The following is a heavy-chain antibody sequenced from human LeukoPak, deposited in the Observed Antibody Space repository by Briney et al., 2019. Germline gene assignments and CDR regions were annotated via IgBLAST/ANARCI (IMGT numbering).Heavy chain of an antibody. CDR1: GFGFSSYG. D-gene: IGHD6-19*01. Sequence: ASVKLSCKASGFGFSSYGINWVRQAPGQRLDWMGWISAYTGQTKYLQKMRGRFTMTTETSTNTAYMELRSLTSDDTAVYYCARGPGIDVAGVFDYWGKGSLVIVSS. J-gene: IGHJ4*02. V-gene: IGHV1-18*04. CDR3: ARGPGIDVAGVFDY. CDR2: ISAYTGQT.